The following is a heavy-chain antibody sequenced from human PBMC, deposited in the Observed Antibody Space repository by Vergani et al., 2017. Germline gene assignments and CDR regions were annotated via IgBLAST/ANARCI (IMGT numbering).Heavy chain of an antibody. Sequence: QVQLVQSGAEVKKPGSSVKVSCKASGGTFSSYAISWVRQATGQGLEWMAWIRPYTGHTIYAQKFQDRVTMTADTSTNTAYMELRSLRSDDTAVYFCARVAPSNSEVTPTAFDVWGQGTMVTVSS. CDR2: IRPYTGHT. V-gene: IGHV1-18*01. D-gene: IGHD1-1*01. CDR3: ARVAPSNSEVTPTAFDV. CDR1: GGTFSSYA. J-gene: IGHJ3*01.